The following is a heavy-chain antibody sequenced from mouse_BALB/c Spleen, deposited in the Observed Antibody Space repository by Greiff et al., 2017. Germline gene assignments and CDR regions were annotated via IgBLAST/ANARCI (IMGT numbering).Heavy chain of an antibody. Sequence: EVQLVESGGGLVKPGGSLKLSCAASGFTFSDYYMYWVRQTPEKRLEWVATISDGGSYTYYPDSVKGRFTISRDNAKNNLYLQMSSLKSEDTAMYYCARSDGYYYFDYWGQGTTLTVSS. CDR2: ISDGGSYT. V-gene: IGHV5-4*02. CDR3: ARSDGYYYFDY. CDR1: GFTFSDYY. D-gene: IGHD2-3*01. J-gene: IGHJ2*01.